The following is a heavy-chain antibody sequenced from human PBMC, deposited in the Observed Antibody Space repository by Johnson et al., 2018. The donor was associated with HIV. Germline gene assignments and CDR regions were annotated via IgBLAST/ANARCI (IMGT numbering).Heavy chain of an antibody. CDR2: ISYHGTNK. CDR3: ARRKAPYDAFDI. CDR1: GFTFSRYA. J-gene: IGHJ3*02. Sequence: QVQLVESGGGVVQPGTSLRLSCAASGFTFSRYAMHWVRQAPGKGLEWVAVISYHGTNKYYADSVKGRFTISRDKSKNTLYLQLNSLIAEDMAVYYCARRKAPYDAFDIWGQGTMVTVSS. D-gene: IGHD6-6*01. V-gene: IGHV3-30-3*01.